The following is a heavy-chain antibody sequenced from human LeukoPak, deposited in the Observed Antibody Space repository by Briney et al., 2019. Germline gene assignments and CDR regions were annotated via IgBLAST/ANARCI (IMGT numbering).Heavy chain of an antibody. Sequence: GASVKVSCKASGYTFTGYYMHWVRQAPGQGLEWMGWINPSSGGTNYAQKFQGRVTMTRDTSISTAYMELSRLRSDDTAMYYCARYTSGYYGYFDYWGQGTLVTVSS. D-gene: IGHD3-22*01. CDR2: INPSSGGT. CDR1: GYTFTGYY. CDR3: ARYTSGYYGYFDY. V-gene: IGHV1-2*02. J-gene: IGHJ4*02.